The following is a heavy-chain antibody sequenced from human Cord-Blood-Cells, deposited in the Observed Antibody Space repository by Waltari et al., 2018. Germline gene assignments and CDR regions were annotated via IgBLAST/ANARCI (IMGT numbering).Heavy chain of an antibody. CDR1: GGSFSGYY. CDR3: ARQRSDFWSGYFPYYFDY. CDR2: INHSGST. D-gene: IGHD3-3*01. Sequence: QVQLQQWGAGLLKPSETLSLTCAVYGGSFSGYYWSWIRQPPGKGLEWIGEINHSGSTNYNPSLRSLVTISVDTSKNQFSLKLSSVTAADTAVYYCARQRSDFWSGYFPYYFDYWGQGTLVTVSS. J-gene: IGHJ4*02. V-gene: IGHV4-34*01.